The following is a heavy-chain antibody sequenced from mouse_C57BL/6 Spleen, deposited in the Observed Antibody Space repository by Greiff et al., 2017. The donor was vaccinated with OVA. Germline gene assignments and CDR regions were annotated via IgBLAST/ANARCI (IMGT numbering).Heavy chain of an antibody. V-gene: IGHV7-3*01. CDR2: IRNKANGYTT. J-gene: IGHJ4*01. CDR3: ARYPYDGGDYYAMDY. CDR1: GFTFTDYY. D-gene: IGHD2-12*01. Sequence: EVQRVESGGGLVQPGGSLSLSCAASGFTFTDYYMSWVRQPPGKALEWLGFIRNKANGYTTEYSASVKGRFTISRDNSQSILYLQMNALRAEDSATYYCARYPYDGGDYYAMDYWGQGTSVTVSS.